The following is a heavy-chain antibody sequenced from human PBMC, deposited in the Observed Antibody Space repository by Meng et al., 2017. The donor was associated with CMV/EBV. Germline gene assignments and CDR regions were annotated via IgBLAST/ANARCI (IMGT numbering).Heavy chain of an antibody. V-gene: IGHV1-2*02. D-gene: IGHD6-6*01. CDR1: GYTFTSYG. J-gene: IGHJ6*02. CDR2: INPNSGGT. Sequence: ASVKVSCKASGYTFTSYGISWVRQAPGQGLEWMGWINPNSGGTNYAQKFQGRVTMTRDTSISTAYMELSRLRSDDTAVYYCARDLRVVAARPYANYYGMDVWGQGTTVTVSS. CDR3: ARDLRVVAARPYANYYGMDV.